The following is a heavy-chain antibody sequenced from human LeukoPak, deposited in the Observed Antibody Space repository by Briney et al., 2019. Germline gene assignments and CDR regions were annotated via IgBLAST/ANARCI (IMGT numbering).Heavy chain of an antibody. D-gene: IGHD3-22*01. CDR3: ARGRSYYYDSSGP. V-gene: IGHV1-8*01. J-gene: IGHJ5*02. CDR2: MNPNSGNT. Sequence: ASVTVSCTASGYTFTSYDINWVRQATGQGLAWMGWMNPNSGNTGYAQKFQGRVTMTRNTSISTAYMELSSLRSEDTAVYYCARGRSYYYDSSGPWGQGTLVTVSS. CDR1: GYTFTSYD.